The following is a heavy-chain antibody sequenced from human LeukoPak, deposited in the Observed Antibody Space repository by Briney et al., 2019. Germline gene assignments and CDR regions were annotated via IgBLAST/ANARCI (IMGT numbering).Heavy chain of an antibody. CDR1: GYTFTSYA. V-gene: IGHV7-4-1*02. CDR3: ARDFVGWPGRNNWFDP. Sequence: ASVTVSCKASGYTFTSYAMNWVRQAPGQGLEWMGWINTNTGNPTYAQGFTGRFVFSLDTSVSTAYLQISSLKAEDTAVYYCARDFVGWPGRNNWFDPWGQGTLVTVSS. CDR2: INTNTGNP. J-gene: IGHJ5*02. D-gene: IGHD6-19*01.